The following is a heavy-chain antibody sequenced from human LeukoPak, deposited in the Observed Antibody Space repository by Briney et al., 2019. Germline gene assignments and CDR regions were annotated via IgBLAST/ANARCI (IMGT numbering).Heavy chain of an antibody. CDR3: ARDRTEYSSSGSRFYY. J-gene: IGHJ4*02. D-gene: IGHD6-13*01. Sequence: SVRVSCKASGGTFSSYAISWVRQAPGQGLEWMGRIIPILGIANYAQKFQGRVTITADKSTSTAYMELSSLRSGDTAVYYCARDRTEYSSSGSRFYYWGQGTLVTVSS. V-gene: IGHV1-69*04. CDR1: GGTFSSYA. CDR2: IIPILGIA.